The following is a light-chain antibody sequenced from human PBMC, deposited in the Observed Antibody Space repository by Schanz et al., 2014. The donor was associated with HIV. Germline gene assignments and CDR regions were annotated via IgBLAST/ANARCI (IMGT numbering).Light chain of an antibody. Sequence: QSALTQPASVSGSPGQSITISCTGTSSDVGSYNLVSWYQQHPGKAPKLMIYEVSKRPSGVSNRFSGSKSGNTASLTISGLQPEDEADYYCISYTRDTVLFGGGTKLTVL. CDR1: SSDVGSYNL. V-gene: IGLV2-14*02. CDR3: ISYTRDTVL. CDR2: EVS. J-gene: IGLJ2*01.